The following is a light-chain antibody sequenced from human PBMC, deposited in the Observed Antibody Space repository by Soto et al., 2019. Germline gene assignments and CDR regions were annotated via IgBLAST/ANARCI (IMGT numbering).Light chain of an antibody. CDR2: ETK. Sequence: QSVLTQPPSVLGPPGQRATTSSTGGASNFGAGYDVHWYQQIPGTAPKLLTFETKSRPSGVPDRFSASKSGTSASLAITGLQTEDEAHYYCQSYDNSLRGWVFGGGTKVTVL. J-gene: IGLJ3*02. CDR1: ASNFGAGYD. CDR3: QSYDNSLRGWV. V-gene: IGLV1-40*01.